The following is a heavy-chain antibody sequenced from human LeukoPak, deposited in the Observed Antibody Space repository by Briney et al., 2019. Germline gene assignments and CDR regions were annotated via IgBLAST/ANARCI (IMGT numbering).Heavy chain of an antibody. CDR3: AREGEPYYYGSSGYYTLDY. J-gene: IGHJ4*02. Sequence: ASVKVSCKASGGTFSSYAISWVRQAPGQGLEWMGRIIPIFGTANYAQKFQGRVTITTDESTSTAYMELSSLRSEDTAVYYCAREGEPYYYGSSGYYTLDYWGQGTLVTVSS. V-gene: IGHV1-69*05. CDR1: GGTFSSYA. CDR2: IIPIFGTA. D-gene: IGHD3-22*01.